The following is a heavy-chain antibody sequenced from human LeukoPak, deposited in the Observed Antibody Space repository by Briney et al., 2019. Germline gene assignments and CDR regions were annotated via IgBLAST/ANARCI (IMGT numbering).Heavy chain of an antibody. D-gene: IGHD2-15*01. V-gene: IGHV4-34*01. Sequence: SETLSLTCAVYGGSFSGYYWSWIRQPPGKGLEWIGEINHSGSTNYNPSLKSRVTISVDTSKNQFSLKLSSVTAADTAVYYCARGERTGYCSGGSCSLADDYWGRGTLVTVSS. CDR3: ARGERTGYCSGGSCSLADDY. J-gene: IGHJ4*02. CDR1: GGSFSGYY. CDR2: INHSGST.